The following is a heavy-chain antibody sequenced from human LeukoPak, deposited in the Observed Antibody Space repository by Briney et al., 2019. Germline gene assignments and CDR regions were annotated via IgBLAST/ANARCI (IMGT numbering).Heavy chain of an antibody. CDR2: LSPSGGIT. CDR3: AKGVNYFVLEY. V-gene: IGHV3-23*01. J-gene: IGHJ4*02. D-gene: IGHD3-10*02. CDR1: GFTFSTHA. Sequence: GGSLRLSCAASGFTFSTHAVSWVRQAPGEGLEWVSALSPSGGITYYADSVKGRFTISRDNSKNTLFLQMNSLRAEDTAVYYCAKGVNYFVLEYWGQGTLVTISS.